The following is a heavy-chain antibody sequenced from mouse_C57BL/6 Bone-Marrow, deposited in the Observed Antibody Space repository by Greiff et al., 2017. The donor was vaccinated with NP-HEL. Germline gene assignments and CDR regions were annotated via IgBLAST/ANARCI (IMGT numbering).Heavy chain of an antibody. CDR1: GFTFSDYY. CDR2: ISNGGGST. Sequence: EVKLVESGGGLVQPGGSLKLSCAASGFTFSDYYMYWVRQTPEKRLEWVAYISNGGGSTYYPDTVKGRFTISRDNAKNTLYLQMSRLTSEDTAMYYCARRVYGSYRYFDVWGTGTTVTVSS. J-gene: IGHJ1*03. V-gene: IGHV5-12*01. D-gene: IGHD2-1*01. CDR3: ARRVYGSYRYFDV.